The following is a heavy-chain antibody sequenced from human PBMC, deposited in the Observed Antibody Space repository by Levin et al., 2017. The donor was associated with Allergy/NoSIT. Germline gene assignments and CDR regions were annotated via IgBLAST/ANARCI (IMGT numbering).Heavy chain of an antibody. J-gene: IGHJ4*02. Sequence: GGSLRLSCKASENTFTGHYVHWVRQAPGQGLEWMGWMNPNGGGTNYAQKFQGRVTMTGDTSINTAYMELTRLRSDDAAMYYCARSILPGEGRYPLGYWGQGTLVTVSS. CDR1: ENTFTGHY. CDR2: MNPNGGGT. CDR3: ARSILPGEGRYPLGY. D-gene: IGHD7-27*01. V-gene: IGHV1-2*02.